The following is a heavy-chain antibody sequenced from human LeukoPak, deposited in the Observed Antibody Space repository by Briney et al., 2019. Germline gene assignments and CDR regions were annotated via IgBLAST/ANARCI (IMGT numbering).Heavy chain of an antibody. CDR3: ARVSFVVVTASYAFDI. J-gene: IGHJ3*02. Sequence: PSETLSLTCTVSGGSISSSSYYWGWIRQPPGKGLEWIGSIYHSGSTYYNPSLKSRVTISVDTSKNQFSLKLGSVTAADTAVYYCARVSFVVVTASYAFDIWGQGTMVTVSS. CDR1: GGSISSSSYY. D-gene: IGHD2-21*02. CDR2: IYHSGST. V-gene: IGHV4-39*07.